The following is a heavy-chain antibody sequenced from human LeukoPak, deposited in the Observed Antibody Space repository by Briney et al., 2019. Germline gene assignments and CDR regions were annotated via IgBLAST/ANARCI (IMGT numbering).Heavy chain of an antibody. CDR2: ISAYNGNT. CDR1: GGTFSSYA. V-gene: IGHV1-18*01. D-gene: IGHD3-3*01. J-gene: IGHJ3*02. Sequence: ASVKVSCKASGGTFSSYAISWVRQAPGQGLEWMGWISAYNGNTNYAQKLQGRVTMTTDTSTSTAYMELRSLRSDDTAVYYCARWVLSHAFDIWGQGTMVTVSS. CDR3: ARWVLSHAFDI.